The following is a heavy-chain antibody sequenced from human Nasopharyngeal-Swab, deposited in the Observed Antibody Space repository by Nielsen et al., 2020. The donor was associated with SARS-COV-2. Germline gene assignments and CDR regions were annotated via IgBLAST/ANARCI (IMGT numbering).Heavy chain of an antibody. CDR1: GGSVSTTTYF. J-gene: IGHJ4*02. V-gene: IGHV4-39*01. CDR2: VYSSGST. D-gene: IGHD1-26*01. Sequence: SETLSLTCPVSGGSVSTTTYFWGWIRQPPGKGLEWIGTVYSSGSTYYNPSLKSRVTISVDTSKNQFSLKLNSVTATDTAVYYCARGYGSFPYYFDHWGQGTLVTVSS. CDR3: ARGYGSFPYYFDH.